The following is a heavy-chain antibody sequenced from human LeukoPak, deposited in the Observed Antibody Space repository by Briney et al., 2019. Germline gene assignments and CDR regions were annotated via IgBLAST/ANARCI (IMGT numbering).Heavy chain of an antibody. CDR1: GGSISSSSYY. CDR2: IYYSGST. Sequence: SETLSLTCTVSGGSISSSSYYCGWIRQPPGKGLEWIGSIYYSGSTYYNPSLKSRVTISVDTSKNQFSLKLSSVTAADTAVYYCARLLDDGYHFDYWGQGTLVTVSS. V-gene: IGHV4-39*01. J-gene: IGHJ4*02. D-gene: IGHD5-24*01. CDR3: ARLLDDGYHFDY.